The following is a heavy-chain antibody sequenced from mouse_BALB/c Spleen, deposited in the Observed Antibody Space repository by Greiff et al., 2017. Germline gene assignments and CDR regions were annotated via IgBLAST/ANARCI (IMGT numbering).Heavy chain of an antibody. Sequence: VKLMESGPGLVAPSQSLSITCTVSGFSLTSYGVHWVRQPPGKGLEWLGVIWAGGSTNYNSALMSRLSISKDNSKSQVFLKMNSLQTDDTAMYYCARDQDYRTTWGAMDYWGQGTSVTVSS. CDR2: IWAGGST. CDR1: GFSLTSYG. D-gene: IGHD2-14*01. CDR3: ARDQDYRTTWGAMDY. J-gene: IGHJ4*01. V-gene: IGHV2-9*02.